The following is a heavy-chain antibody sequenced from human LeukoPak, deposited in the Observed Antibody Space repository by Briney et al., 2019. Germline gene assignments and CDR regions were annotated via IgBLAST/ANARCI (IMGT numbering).Heavy chain of an antibody. CDR2: IRYDGSNK. J-gene: IGHJ4*02. V-gene: IGHV3-30*02. D-gene: IGHD1-26*01. CDR1: GVTFSSYG. CDR3: VRDRGTYRPIDY. Sequence: PGGSLRLSCAASGVTFSSYGMHWVRQAPGKGLEWVAFIRYDGSNKYYADSVKGRFTISRDNAQNSLYLQMNSLRAEDTAIYYCVRDRGTYRPIDYWGQGTLVTVSS.